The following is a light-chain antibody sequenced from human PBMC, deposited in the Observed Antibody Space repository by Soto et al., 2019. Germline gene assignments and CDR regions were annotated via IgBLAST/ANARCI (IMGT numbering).Light chain of an antibody. CDR1: SSDVGAYDF. CDR2: EVS. Sequence: QSVLTQPASVSGSPGQSIAISCTGTSSDVGAYDFVSWYQQHPDKAPKLLIYEVSNRPSGVSDRFSGSKSVNTATLTISGLQVEDEADYYCSSHTTSNTRVCGTGSKVTVL. J-gene: IGLJ1*01. V-gene: IGLV2-14*03. CDR3: SSHTTSNTRV.